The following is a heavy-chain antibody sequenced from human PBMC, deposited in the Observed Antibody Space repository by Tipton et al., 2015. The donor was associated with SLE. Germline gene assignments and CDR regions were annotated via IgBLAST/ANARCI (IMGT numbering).Heavy chain of an antibody. CDR3: ARVVGGAALDY. CDR1: GFTFSTYA. V-gene: IGHV3-23*03. CDR2: IYSGGST. J-gene: IGHJ4*02. Sequence: GSLRLSCAASGFTFSTYAISWVRQAPGKGLEWVSVIYSGGSTYYADSVKGRFTISRDNSKDTLYLQMNSLRAEDTAVYYCARVVGGAALDYWGQGTLVTVSS. D-gene: IGHD3-16*01.